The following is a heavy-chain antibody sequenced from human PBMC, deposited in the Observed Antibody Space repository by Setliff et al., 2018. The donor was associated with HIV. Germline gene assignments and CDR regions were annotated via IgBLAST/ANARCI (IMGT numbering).Heavy chain of an antibody. CDR2: IYTSGST. V-gene: IGHV4-4*09. J-gene: IGHJ3*02. Sequence: SETLSLTCSVSGGPINSYYWSWIRQPPGKGLEWIGYIYTSGSTKYNPFLRSRVTISVDPSKNQFSLRLSSVTAADTALYYCARHSDFWSEDAFDIWGQGTMVTVSS. CDR3: ARHSDFWSEDAFDI. CDR1: GGPINSYY. D-gene: IGHD3-3*01.